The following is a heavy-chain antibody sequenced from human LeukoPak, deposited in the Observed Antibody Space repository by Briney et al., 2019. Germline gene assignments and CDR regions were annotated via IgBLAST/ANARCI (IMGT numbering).Heavy chain of an antibody. CDR2: IYSGGST. CDR3: ARGRRYCSSTSCYTLDY. J-gene: IGHJ4*02. D-gene: IGHD2-2*02. CDR1: GFTVSSNY. V-gene: IGHV3-66*01. Sequence: GGSLRLSCAASGFTVSSNYMSWVRQAPGKGLEWVSVIYSGGSTYYADSVKGRFAISRGNSKNTLYLQMNSLRAEDTAVYYCARGRRYCSSTSCYTLDYWGQGTLVTDSS.